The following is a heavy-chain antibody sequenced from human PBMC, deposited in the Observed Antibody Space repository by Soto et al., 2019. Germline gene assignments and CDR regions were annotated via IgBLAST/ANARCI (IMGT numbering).Heavy chain of an antibody. Sequence: QGQLVQSGGEVKKPGASVKVSCKASGYTFTRYGISWVRQAPGQGLEWMGWISGYNGDTKYAQKFQGRVTTTVDTSTTTASMELRSLTSDDRAVYYCAKNVVPPYYYYGMDVWGQGTTVTVSS. CDR1: GYTFTRYG. CDR2: ISGYNGDT. CDR3: AKNVVPPYYYYGMDV. J-gene: IGHJ6*02. D-gene: IGHD2-21*01. V-gene: IGHV1-18*01.